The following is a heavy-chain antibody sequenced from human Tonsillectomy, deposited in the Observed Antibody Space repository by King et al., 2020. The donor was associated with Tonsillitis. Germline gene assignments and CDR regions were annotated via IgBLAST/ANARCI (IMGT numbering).Heavy chain of an antibody. CDR1: GFTFDYYA. D-gene: IGHD1-26*01. CDR2: INWNSGNI. CDR3: AKGYSGSYGTIDY. J-gene: IGHJ4*02. Sequence: VQLVESGGGLLQPGRSLRLSCAASGFTFDYYAMHWVRQAPGKGLEWVSGINWNSGNIGYADSVKGRFTISRDNAKNSLYLQMNGLRAEDTALYYCAKGYSGSYGTIDYWGQGTLVTVSS. V-gene: IGHV3-9*01.